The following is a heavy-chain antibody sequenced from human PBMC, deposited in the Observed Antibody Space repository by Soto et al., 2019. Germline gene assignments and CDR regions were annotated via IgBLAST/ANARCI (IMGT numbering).Heavy chain of an antibody. V-gene: IGHV3-23*01. CDR1: GFTFTTFD. Sequence: EVQFLESGGGLVQPGASLRLSCAASGFTFTTFDMSWARQAPGKGLEWVSVVRGRDGSTSYADSLKGRFTISKDSSKNTLYLQMNSLRAEDTALYYCAKGAWLDYWGQGTLVTVSS. D-gene: IGHD5-12*01. CDR2: VRGRDGST. J-gene: IGHJ4*02. CDR3: AKGAWLDY.